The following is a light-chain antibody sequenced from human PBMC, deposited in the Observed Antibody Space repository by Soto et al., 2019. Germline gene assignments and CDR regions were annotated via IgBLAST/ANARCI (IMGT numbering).Light chain of an antibody. CDR3: QYYGSSPWT. CDR1: QSVSSNY. V-gene: IGKV3-20*01. J-gene: IGKJ1*01. CDR2: SAF. Sequence: EIVLTQSPGTLSLSPGERGTLSCRASQSVSSNYLAWYQQKPVKAPRLLIYSAFSTATSIPDRFSGSGSGQDFTPTISRLEPEDVAVYYCQYYGSSPWTFGQGTKVEIK.